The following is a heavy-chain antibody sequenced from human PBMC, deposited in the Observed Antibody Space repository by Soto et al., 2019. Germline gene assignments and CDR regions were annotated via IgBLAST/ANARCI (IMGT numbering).Heavy chain of an antibody. Sequence: QVTLKESGPVLVKPTETLTLTCTVSGFSLSNAGLGVSWIRQPPGKALEWLAHIFTNDEKYYSTSLKSRVTTSKDTSKSQMVLTMTNMDPVYKATYYCASTYSTSLHRLDNWGQVTLVTVSS. CDR2: IFTNDEK. D-gene: IGHD6-13*01. J-gene: IGHJ4*02. CDR3: ASTYSTSLHRLDN. CDR1: GFSLSNAGLG. V-gene: IGHV2-26*04.